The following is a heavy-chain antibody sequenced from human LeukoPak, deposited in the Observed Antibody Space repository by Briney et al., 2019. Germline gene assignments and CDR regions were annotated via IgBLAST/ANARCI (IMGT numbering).Heavy chain of an antibody. J-gene: IGHJ6*03. CDR3: ARDYYGSGSHNYYYYMDV. CDR2: IYTSGST. D-gene: IGHD3-10*01. Sequence: PSETLSLTCTVSGGSISSYYWSWIRQPAGKGLEWIGRIYTSGSTNYNPSLKSRVTMSVDTSKNQFSLKLSSVTAADTAVYYCARDYYGSGSHNYYYYMDVWGKGTTDTVSS. CDR1: GGSISSYY. V-gene: IGHV4-4*07.